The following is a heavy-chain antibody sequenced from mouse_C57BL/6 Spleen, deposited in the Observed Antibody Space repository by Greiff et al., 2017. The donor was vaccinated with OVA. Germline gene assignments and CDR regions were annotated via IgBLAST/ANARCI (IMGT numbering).Heavy chain of an antibody. CDR2: IYPGDGDT. CDR1: GYSFSSSW. J-gene: IGHJ1*03. Sequence: LVESGPELVKPGASVKISCKASGYSFSSSWLNWVKQRSGKGLVWIGRIYPGDGDTNYNEKFKGKATMTADKSSSTAYMQLSSLTSEDSAVYFCASYYYGRSYGYFDVWGTGTTVTVSS. CDR3: ASYYYGRSYGYFDV. V-gene: IGHV1-82*01. D-gene: IGHD1-1*01.